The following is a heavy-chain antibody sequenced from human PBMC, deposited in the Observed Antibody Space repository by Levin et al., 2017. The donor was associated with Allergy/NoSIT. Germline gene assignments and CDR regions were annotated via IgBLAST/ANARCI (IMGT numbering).Heavy chain of an antibody. CDR3: ARGTYYYDSSGGDY. D-gene: IGHD3-22*01. CDR2: INPNSGGT. V-gene: IGHV1-2*02. J-gene: IGHJ4*02. Sequence: ASVKVSCKASGYTFTGYYMHWVRQAPGQGLEWMGWINPNSGGTNYAQKFQGRVTMTRDTSISTAYMELSRLRSDDTAVYYCARGTYYYDSSGGDYWGQGTLVTVSS. CDR1: GYTFTGYY.